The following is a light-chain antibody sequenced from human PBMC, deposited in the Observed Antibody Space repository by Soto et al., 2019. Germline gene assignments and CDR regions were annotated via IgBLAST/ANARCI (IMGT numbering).Light chain of an antibody. CDR1: QSVSSN. J-gene: IGKJ2*01. CDR3: QHYNNWPYT. CDR2: GAS. Sequence: EIVMTQSPATLSVSPGERATLSCRASQSVSSNLAWYQQKPGQAPRLLIYGASTTATGIPTRFSGSGSGTEFTLTISSLQSEDFAVYHCQHYNNWPYTFGQGTELEIK. V-gene: IGKV3-15*01.